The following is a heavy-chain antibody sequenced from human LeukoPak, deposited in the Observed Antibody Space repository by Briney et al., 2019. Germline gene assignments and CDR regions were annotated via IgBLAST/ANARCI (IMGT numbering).Heavy chain of an antibody. CDR1: GYTFTSYA. CDR3: AREGGGYCSSTSCSEYLDY. D-gene: IGHD2-2*01. V-gene: IGHV7-4-1*02. Sequence: ASVKVSCKASGYTFTSYAMNWVRQAPGQGLEWMGWINTNTGNPTYAQGFTGRFVFSLDTSVSTAYLQISSLKAEDTAVYYCAREGGGYCSSTSCSEYLDYWGQGTLVTVSS. CDR2: INTNTGNP. J-gene: IGHJ4*02.